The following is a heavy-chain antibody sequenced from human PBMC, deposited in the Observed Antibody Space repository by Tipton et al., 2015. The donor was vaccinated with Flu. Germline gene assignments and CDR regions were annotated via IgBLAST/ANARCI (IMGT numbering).Heavy chain of an antibody. V-gene: IGHV4-59*01. Sequence: TLSLTCSVSGGSINSYYWSWIRQPPGKGLEYIGYIYYSGSPNYNPSLKSRVTISVDTSKNQFSLKLTSVTAADTAVYYCGRVPLWFGELPSYGMDVWGQGTTVTVSS. J-gene: IGHJ6*02. CDR3: GRVPLWFGELPSYGMDV. D-gene: IGHD3-10*01. CDR2: IYYSGSP. CDR1: GGSINSYY.